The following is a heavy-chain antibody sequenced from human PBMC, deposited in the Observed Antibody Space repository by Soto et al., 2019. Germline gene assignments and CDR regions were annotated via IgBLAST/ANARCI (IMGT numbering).Heavy chain of an antibody. CDR1: GGAISSSSYY. CDR3: GRRWYGYGYPN. Sequence: SETLSLTCTVSGGAISSSSYYWGWIRQPPGKGLEWIGNVYYSGSTNYNPSLKSRVTISADTSKNQFSLKMSSVTAADTAVYYCGRRWYGYGYPNWGQGTLVTVSS. CDR2: VYYSGST. D-gene: IGHD5-18*01. V-gene: IGHV4-39*01. J-gene: IGHJ4*02.